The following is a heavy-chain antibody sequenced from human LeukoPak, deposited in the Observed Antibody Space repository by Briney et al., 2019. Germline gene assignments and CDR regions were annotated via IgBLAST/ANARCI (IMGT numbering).Heavy chain of an antibody. CDR1: GGSISSSSYY. CDR2: IYYSGST. J-gene: IGHJ5*02. V-gene: IGHV4-39*07. CDR3: ARVRQQYLNWFDP. Sequence: PSETLSLTCTVSGGSISSSSYYWGWIRQPPGKGLEWIGSIYYSGSTYYNPSLKSRVTISVDTSKNQFSLKLSSVTAADTAVYYCARVRQQYLNWFDPWGQGTLVTVSS. D-gene: IGHD2/OR15-2a*01.